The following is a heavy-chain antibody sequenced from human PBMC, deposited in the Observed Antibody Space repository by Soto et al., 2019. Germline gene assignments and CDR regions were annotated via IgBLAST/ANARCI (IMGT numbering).Heavy chain of an antibody. V-gene: IGHV3-30-3*01. J-gene: IGHJ4*02. CDR3: ARDKSRIVVVTAY. CDR1: GFTFSSYA. CDR2: ISYDGSNK. D-gene: IGHD3-22*01. Sequence: GGSLRLSCAASGFTFSSYAMHWVRQAPGKGLEWVAVISYDGSNKYYADSVKGRFTISRDNSKNTLYLQMNSLRAEDTAVYYGARDKSRIVVVTAYWGQGTLVPVSS.